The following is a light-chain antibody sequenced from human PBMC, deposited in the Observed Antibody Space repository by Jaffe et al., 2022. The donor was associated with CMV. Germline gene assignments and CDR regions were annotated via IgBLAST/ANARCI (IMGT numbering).Light chain of an antibody. V-gene: IGKV1-39*01. CDR2: VAS. CDR1: QGISSY. Sequence: DTQMTQSPSSLSASVGDRVTITCRASQGISSYLNWYQQKPGKTPNLLISVASSLQSGVPSRFSGSGSGTDFTLTISSLQPEDFATYYCQQSYSTPWTFGQGTKVEI. J-gene: IGKJ1*01. CDR3: QQSYSTPWT.